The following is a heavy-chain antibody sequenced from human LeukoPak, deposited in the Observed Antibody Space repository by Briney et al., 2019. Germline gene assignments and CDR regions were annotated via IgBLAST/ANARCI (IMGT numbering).Heavy chain of an antibody. CDR3: ARHVDYSYYIDV. CDR2: IYSGDSDT. V-gene: IGHV5-51*01. Sequence: GESLKISCKGSGVSLTDYWIAWVRQMPGKGLEWMGIIYSGDSDTRYSPSFQGQVTISADKSISTAYLQWSSLKASDTAMYYCARHVDYSYYIDVWGKGTTVTISS. CDR1: GVSLTDYW. J-gene: IGHJ6*03.